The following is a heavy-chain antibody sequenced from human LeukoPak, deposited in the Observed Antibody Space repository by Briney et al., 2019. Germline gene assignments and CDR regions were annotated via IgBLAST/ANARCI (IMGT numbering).Heavy chain of an antibody. V-gene: IGHV4-39*01. Sequence: SETLSLTCTVSGGSISSSSYYWGWIRQPPGKGLEWIGSIYYSGSTYYNPSLKSRVTISVDTSKNQFSLKLSSVTAADTAVYYCARTPAPTYDFWSGYYPNHGAFDIWGQGTMVTVSS. CDR3: ARTPAPTYDFWSGYYPNHGAFDI. D-gene: IGHD3-3*01. CDR2: IYYSGST. J-gene: IGHJ3*02. CDR1: GGSISSSSYY.